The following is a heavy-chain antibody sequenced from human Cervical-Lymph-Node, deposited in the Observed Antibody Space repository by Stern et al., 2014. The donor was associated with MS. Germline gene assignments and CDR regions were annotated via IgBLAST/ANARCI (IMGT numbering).Heavy chain of an antibody. V-gene: IGHV4-31*03. Sequence: QVQLQESGPGLVKPSQTLTLTCNVSGGTINSGGHYWSWIRQHPGKGLEWIGYLYYSGTTYYNPSLEGRAAISMDKSKNQFSLTLTSVTAADTAVYYCARDNGQLVQIYWGQGTLVTVSS. CDR2: LYYSGTT. CDR3: ARDNGQLVQIY. D-gene: IGHD6-6*01. CDR1: GGTINSGGHY. J-gene: IGHJ4*02.